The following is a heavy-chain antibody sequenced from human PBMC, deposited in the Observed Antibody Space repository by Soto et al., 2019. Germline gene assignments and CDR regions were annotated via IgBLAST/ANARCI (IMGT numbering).Heavy chain of an antibody. Sequence: LSLTCAVYGGSFSGYYWSWIRQPPGKGLEWIGEINHSGSTNYNPSLKSRVTISVDTSKNQFSLKLSSVTAADTAVYYCARGRGSGSYSGSVFDLWGQGTLVTVSS. CDR3: ARGRGSGSYSGSVFDL. V-gene: IGHV4-34*01. D-gene: IGHD3-10*01. CDR2: INHSGST. J-gene: IGHJ4*02. CDR1: GGSFSGYY.